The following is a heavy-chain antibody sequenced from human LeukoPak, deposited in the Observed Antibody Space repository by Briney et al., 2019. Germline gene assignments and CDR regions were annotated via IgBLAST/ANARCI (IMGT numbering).Heavy chain of an antibody. CDR3: ASGFYGAGSHFDF. J-gene: IGHJ4*02. V-gene: IGHV4-30-2*01. CDR2: IFHTGHT. Sequence: SETLSLTCTVSGGSISSGDYPWSWIRQPPGKGLEWIGYIFHTGHTSYNPSLKSWVTISVDMSKNQLSLRLTSVTAADTAVYYCASGFYGAGSHFDFWGQGTLVTVSS. CDR1: GGSISSGDYP. D-gene: IGHD3-10*01.